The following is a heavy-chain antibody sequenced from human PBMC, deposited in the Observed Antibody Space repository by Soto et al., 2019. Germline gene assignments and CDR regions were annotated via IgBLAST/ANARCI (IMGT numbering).Heavy chain of an antibody. J-gene: IGHJ5*02. CDR2: IYYSGST. D-gene: IGHD3-3*01. Sequence: SETLSLTCTVSGGSISSYYWSWIRQPPGKGLEWIGYIYYSGSTNYNPSLKSRVTISVDTTKNQLFLQLSSVTAADTAAYYCARDRGATIFGVVIIGEFAPWGRGTLVTVSS. CDR3: ARDRGATIFGVVIIGEFAP. CDR1: GGSISSYY. V-gene: IGHV4-59*01.